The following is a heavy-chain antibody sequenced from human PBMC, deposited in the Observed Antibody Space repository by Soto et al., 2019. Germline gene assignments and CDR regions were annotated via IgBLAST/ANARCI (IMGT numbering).Heavy chain of an antibody. CDR3: VKALLGGIARNWFDP. CDR2: ISSNGGST. D-gene: IGHD6-13*01. Sequence: GGSLRLSCSASGFTFSSYAMHWVRQAPGKGLEYVSAISSNGGSTYYADSVKGRFTISRDNSKNTLYLQMSSLRAEDTAAYYCVKALLGGIARNWFDPWGQGTLVTVSS. J-gene: IGHJ5*02. V-gene: IGHV3-64D*08. CDR1: GFTFSSYA.